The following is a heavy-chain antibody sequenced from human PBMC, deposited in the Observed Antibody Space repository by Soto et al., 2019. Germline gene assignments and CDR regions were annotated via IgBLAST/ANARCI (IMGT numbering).Heavy chain of an antibody. CDR2: ISWDGGST. CDR1: GFTFDDYT. V-gene: IGHV3-43*01. Sequence: GGSLRLSCAASGFTFDDYTMHWVRQAPGKGLEWVSLISWDGGSTYYADSVKGRFTISRDNSKNSLYLQMNSLRTEDTALYYCAKDMNVILTGYYGMDVWGQGTTVTVSS. J-gene: IGHJ6*02. CDR3: AKDMNVILTGYYGMDV. D-gene: IGHD3-9*01.